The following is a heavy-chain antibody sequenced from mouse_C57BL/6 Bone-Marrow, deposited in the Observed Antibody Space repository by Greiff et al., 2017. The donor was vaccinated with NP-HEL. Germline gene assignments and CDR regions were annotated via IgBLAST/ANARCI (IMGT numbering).Heavy chain of an antibody. CDR3: PRRGNGYYAMDY. D-gene: IGHD2-1*01. CDR1: GFTFSNYW. J-gene: IGHJ4*01. V-gene: IGHV6-3*01. CDR2: IRLKSDNYAT. Sequence: EVMLVESGGGLVQPGGSMKLSCVASGFTFSNYWMNWVRQSPEKGLEWVAQIRLKSDNYATHYAESVKGRFTISRDDSKSSVYLQMNNLRAEDTGIYYCPRRGNGYYAMDYWGQGTSVTVSS.